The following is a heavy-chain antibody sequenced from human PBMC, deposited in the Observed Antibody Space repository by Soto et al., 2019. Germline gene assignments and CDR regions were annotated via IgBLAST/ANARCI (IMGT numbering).Heavy chain of an antibody. CDR1: GGSISSGGYY. J-gene: IGHJ4*02. D-gene: IGHD6-6*01. CDR2: IYYSGST. V-gene: IGHV4-31*03. Sequence: SETLSLTCTVSGGSISSGGYYWSWIRQHPGRGRGWIGYIYYSGSTYYTPSLKSRVTISVDTSKNQFSLKLSSLTAADTAVYYCARGGSSSSGSNYWGQGTLVTVSS. CDR3: ARGGSSSSGSNY.